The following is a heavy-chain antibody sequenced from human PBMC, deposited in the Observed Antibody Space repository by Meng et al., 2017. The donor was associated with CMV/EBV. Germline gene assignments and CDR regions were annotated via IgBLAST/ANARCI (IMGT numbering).Heavy chain of an antibody. V-gene: IGHV5-51*01. CDR3: ARQNGAAVGVGLDC. Sequence: YGYRFTNYWIAWVRQMPGKGLEWMGIIYPGDSDTRYSPSFQGQVTISVDKSINTAYLQWSSLKASDTAMYYCARQNGAAVGVGLDCWGQGTLVTVSS. CDR1: GYRFTNYW. CDR2: IYPGDSDT. J-gene: IGHJ4*02. D-gene: IGHD6-13*01.